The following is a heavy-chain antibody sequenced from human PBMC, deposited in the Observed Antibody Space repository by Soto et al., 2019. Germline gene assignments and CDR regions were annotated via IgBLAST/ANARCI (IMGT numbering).Heavy chain of an antibody. Sequence: ASVKVSCKASGYTFTGYYMHWVRQAPGQGLEWMGWINPNSGGTNYAQKFQGRVTMTRDTSISTAYMELSRLRSDDTAVYYCAIYRGYSFSYYFDYWGQGSLVTVSS. V-gene: IGHV1-2*02. CDR3: AIYRGYSFSYYFDY. D-gene: IGHD5-18*01. CDR2: INPNSGGT. CDR1: GYTFTGYY. J-gene: IGHJ4*02.